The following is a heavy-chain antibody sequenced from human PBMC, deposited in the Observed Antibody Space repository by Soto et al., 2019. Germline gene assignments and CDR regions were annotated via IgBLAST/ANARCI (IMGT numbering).Heavy chain of an antibody. V-gene: IGHV1-46*01. D-gene: IGHD5-18*01. Sequence: PLASVKVSCKASGYTFTSYYMHWVRQAPGQGLEWMGIINPSGGSTSYAQKFQGRVTMTRDTSTSTVYMELSSLRSEDTAVYYCARETRDTAMVRYFDYWGQGTLVTVSS. CDR1: GYTFTSYY. CDR2: INPSGGST. CDR3: ARETRDTAMVRYFDY. J-gene: IGHJ4*02.